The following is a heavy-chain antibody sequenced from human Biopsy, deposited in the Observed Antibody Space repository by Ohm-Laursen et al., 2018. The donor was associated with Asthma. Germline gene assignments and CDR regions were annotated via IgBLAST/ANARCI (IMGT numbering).Heavy chain of an antibody. CDR1: GGSVSSGSHY. J-gene: IGHJ6*02. CDR2: ISYSGTT. Sequence: TLSLTCTVSGGSVSSGSHYWSWIRQPPGKGLEWIGYISYSGTTFYHPSLKSRLIISLDTSKNQFSLELSSVTAADTAIYYCARVRGDGSGTSIGSYFGMDVWGQGTTVTVSS. CDR3: ARVRGDGSGTSIGSYFGMDV. D-gene: IGHD3-10*01. V-gene: IGHV4-31*03.